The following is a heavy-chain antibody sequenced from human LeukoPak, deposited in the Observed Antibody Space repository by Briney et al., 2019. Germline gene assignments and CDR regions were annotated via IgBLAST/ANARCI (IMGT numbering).Heavy chain of an antibody. CDR3: ARDPTRLVVTPRNWFDP. D-gene: IGHD4-23*01. J-gene: IGHJ5*02. CDR1: GYTFTSYG. Sequence: GASVKVSCKASGYTFTSYGISWVRQAPGQGLEWMGWISAYNGNTNFAQKLQGRVTMTTDTSTSTAYMELRSLRSDDTAVYYCARDPTRLVVTPRNWFDPWGQGTLVTVSS. V-gene: IGHV1-18*01. CDR2: ISAYNGNT.